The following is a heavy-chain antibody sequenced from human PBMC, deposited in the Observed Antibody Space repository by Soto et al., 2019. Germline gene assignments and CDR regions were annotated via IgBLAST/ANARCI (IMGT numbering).Heavy chain of an antibody. V-gene: IGHV3-33*01. Sequence: GGSLRLSCAASGFTFSSYGMHWVRQAPGKGLEWVAVIWYDGSNKYYADSVKGRFTISRDNSKNTMYLQMNSLRAEDTAVDYCARDRIRYCSSTGCYWFDSWGQGTLVTVSS. CDR2: IWYDGSNK. CDR3: ARDRIRYCSSTGCYWFDS. J-gene: IGHJ5*01. CDR1: GFTFSSYG. D-gene: IGHD2-2*01.